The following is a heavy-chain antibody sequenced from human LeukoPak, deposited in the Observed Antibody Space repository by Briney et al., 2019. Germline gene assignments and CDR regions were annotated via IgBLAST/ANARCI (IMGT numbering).Heavy chain of an antibody. CDR1: GYTFTSYG. Sequence: GASVKVSCKASGYTFTSYGISWVRRAPGQGLEWMGWINAYNGNTNYAQKFQGRVTVTTDTSTSTAYMELRSLRSDDTAVYYCARSYYDSSGYYTYYFDYWGQGALVTVSS. V-gene: IGHV1-18*01. J-gene: IGHJ4*02. CDR3: ARSYYDSSGYYTYYFDY. CDR2: INAYNGNT. D-gene: IGHD3-22*01.